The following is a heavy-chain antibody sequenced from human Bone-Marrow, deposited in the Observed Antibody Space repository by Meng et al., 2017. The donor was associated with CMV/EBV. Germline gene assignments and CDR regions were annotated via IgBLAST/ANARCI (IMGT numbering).Heavy chain of an antibody. Sequence: ASVKVSCKASGYTFTSYGISWVRQAPGQGLEWMGWISAYNGNTNYAQKLQGRVTMTTDTSTSTACMELRSLRSDDTAVYYCARILSGWPNDAFDIWGQGTMVTVSS. CDR3: ARILSGWPNDAFDI. D-gene: IGHD6-19*01. CDR1: GYTFTSYG. J-gene: IGHJ3*02. V-gene: IGHV1-18*01. CDR2: ISAYNGNT.